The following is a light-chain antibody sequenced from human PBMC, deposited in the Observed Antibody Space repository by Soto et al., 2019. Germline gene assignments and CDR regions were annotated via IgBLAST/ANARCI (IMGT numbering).Light chain of an antibody. CDR1: QNISSS. V-gene: IGKV3-15*01. CDR3: QQYYIWPSFT. CDR2: GAS. J-gene: IGKJ3*01. Sequence: EIVMTQSPATLSVSPGERATLSCRASQNISSSLAWYQQRPGQAPRLLIYGASARATGIPARFSGSGSGAEFTLTISSVQSADSAVYHCQQYYIWPSFTFGPGTKVDIK.